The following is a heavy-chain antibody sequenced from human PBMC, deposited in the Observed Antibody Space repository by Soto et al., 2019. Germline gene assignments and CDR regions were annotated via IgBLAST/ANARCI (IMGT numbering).Heavy chain of an antibody. Sequence: PGGSLRLSCAASGFTFTRYSMNWVRQAPGRGLEWVSSISSTTNYIYYGDSMKGLFTISRDNGKNSLYLEIHSLRAEDTAVYYCARESEDLTSNFDYWGQGTLVTVS. CDR2: ISSTTNYI. CDR3: ARESEDLTSNFDY. V-gene: IGHV3-21*06. J-gene: IGHJ4*02. CDR1: GFTFTRYS.